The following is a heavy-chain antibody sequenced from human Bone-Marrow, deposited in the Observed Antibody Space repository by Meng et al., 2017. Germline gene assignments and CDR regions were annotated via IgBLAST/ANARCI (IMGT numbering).Heavy chain of an antibody. CDR2: INLDGSDK. CDR1: GFSFTSYH. J-gene: IGHJ4*02. D-gene: IGHD4-17*01. Sequence: GGSLRLSCVASGFSFTSYHMTWVRQAPEKGLEWVANINLDGSDKASADSVKGRFTISRDNSQNSLYLQINTRRAEDTAVYYCARDPNHGDPGVRDFWGQGTLVTVSS. CDR3: ARDPNHGDPGVRDF. V-gene: IGHV3-7*01.